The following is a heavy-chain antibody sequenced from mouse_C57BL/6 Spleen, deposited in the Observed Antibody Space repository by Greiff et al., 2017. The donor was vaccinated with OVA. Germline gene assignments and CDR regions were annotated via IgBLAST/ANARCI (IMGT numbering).Heavy chain of an antibody. Sequence: QVQLQQPGAELVKPGASVKLSCKASGYTFTSYWMHWVKPRPGQGLEWIGMIHPNSGSTNYNEKFKSKATLTADQSSSTAYMQLSSLTSEDSAVYYWAPITAVVAFDYWGQGTTLTVSS. J-gene: IGHJ2*01. CDR2: IHPNSGST. CDR1: GYTFTSYW. D-gene: IGHD1-1*01. CDR3: APITAVVAFDY. V-gene: IGHV1-64*01.